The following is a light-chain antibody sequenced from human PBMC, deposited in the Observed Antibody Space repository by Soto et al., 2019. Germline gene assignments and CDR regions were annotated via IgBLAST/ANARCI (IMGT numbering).Light chain of an antibody. J-gene: IGKJ5*01. CDR2: GGS. CDR3: QQYYRRPIT. V-gene: IGKV4-1*01. Sequence: DIVMTQSPDSLAVSLGERATINCKSSQSGFYRSNNKNYLAWYQQKPGQPPKLLIYGGSTRESGVPDRFSGSGSGTDFMLTISSLQAEDVAVYSCQQYYRRPITFGQGTRLEIK. CDR1: QSGFYRSNNKNY.